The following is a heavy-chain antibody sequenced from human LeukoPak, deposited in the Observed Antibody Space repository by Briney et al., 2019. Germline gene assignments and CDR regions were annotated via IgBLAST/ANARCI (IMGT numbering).Heavy chain of an antibody. CDR2: ISYDGSKK. V-gene: IGHV3-30*18. CDR3: AKGARDDYGDYFSWFDP. Sequence: PGRSLRLSCAASGFTFSSYGMHWVRQAPGKGLEWVAVISYDGSKKSHVDSVKGRVTISRDNSKNTLYLQMNSLRAEDTAVYYCAKGARDDYGDYFSWFDPWGQGTLVTVSS. CDR1: GFTFSSYG. D-gene: IGHD4-17*01. J-gene: IGHJ5*02.